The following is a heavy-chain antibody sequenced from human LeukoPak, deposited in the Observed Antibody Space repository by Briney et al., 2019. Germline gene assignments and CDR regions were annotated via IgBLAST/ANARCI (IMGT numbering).Heavy chain of an antibody. D-gene: IGHD2-15*01. Sequence: SETLSLTCAVSGYSISSGNWWGWIRQPPGKGLEWIGHIYYSGSTYYNPSLKSRVTMSVDTSRNQFSLKVTSVTAVDTAVYYCARGRIEGNWFDPWGQGTLVTVSS. CDR2: IYYSGST. J-gene: IGHJ5*02. CDR3: ARGRIEGNWFDP. V-gene: IGHV4-28*03. CDR1: GYSISSGNW.